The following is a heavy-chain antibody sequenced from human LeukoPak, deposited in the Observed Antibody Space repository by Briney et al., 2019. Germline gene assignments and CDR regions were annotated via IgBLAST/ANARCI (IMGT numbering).Heavy chain of an antibody. V-gene: IGHV3-7*01. CDR1: GFTFSSYW. CDR3: ARDPLAYYDSSATPRI. J-gene: IGHJ3*02. CDR2: IKDDGSEK. Sequence: GGSLRLSCAASGFTFSSYWMSWVRQAPGKGLEWVANIKDDGSEKYYVDSVKGRFTISRDNARNSLYLQMNSLRAEDTAVYYCARDPLAYYDSSATPRIWGQGTMVIVSS. D-gene: IGHD3-22*01.